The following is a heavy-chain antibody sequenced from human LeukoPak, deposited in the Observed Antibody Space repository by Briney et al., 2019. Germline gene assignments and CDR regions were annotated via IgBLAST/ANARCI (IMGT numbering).Heavy chain of an antibody. J-gene: IGHJ5*02. Sequence: SETLSLTCTVSGGSISSYYWSWIRQPPGKGLEWIGYIYYSGSTNYNPSLKSRVTISVDTSKNQFSLKLSSVTAADTAVYYCARFLGYCSSTSCLNWFDHWGQGTLVTVSS. CDR3: ARFLGYCSSTSCLNWFDH. CDR1: GGSISSYY. V-gene: IGHV4-59*01. D-gene: IGHD2-2*01. CDR2: IYYSGST.